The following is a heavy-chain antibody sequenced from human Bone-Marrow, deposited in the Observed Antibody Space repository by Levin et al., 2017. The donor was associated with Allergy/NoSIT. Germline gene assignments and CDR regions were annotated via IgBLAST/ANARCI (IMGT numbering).Heavy chain of an antibody. CDR2: INHSGST. CDR1: GGSFSGYY. J-gene: IGHJ4*02. D-gene: IGHD7-27*01. V-gene: IGHV4-34*01. CDR3: ARVGLTGGGR. Sequence: PSETLSLTCAVYGGSFSGYYWSWIRQPPGKGLEWIGEINHSGSTNYNPSLKSRVTISVDTSKNQFSLKLSSVTAADTAVYYCARVGLTGGGRWGQGTLVTVSS.